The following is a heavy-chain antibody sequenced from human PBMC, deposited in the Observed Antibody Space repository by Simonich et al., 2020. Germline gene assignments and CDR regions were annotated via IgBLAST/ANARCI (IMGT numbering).Heavy chain of an antibody. V-gene: IGHV1-2*02. Sequence: QVPLVQSGAEVQKPGASVKVSCKASGYTFTGYYMHWMRQAPGQGLECMGWTNPNSGGTNYAQKVQGRDTMTRDTAISTAYRELSRLRSDDTAVYYCARVRFEAFDIWGQGTMVTVSS. CDR3: ARVRFEAFDI. CDR1: GYTFTGYY. J-gene: IGHJ3*02. CDR2: TNPNSGGT.